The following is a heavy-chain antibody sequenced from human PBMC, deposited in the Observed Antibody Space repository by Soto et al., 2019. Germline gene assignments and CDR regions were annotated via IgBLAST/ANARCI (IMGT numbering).Heavy chain of an antibody. J-gene: IGHJ4*01. CDR1: GGSISSGGYY. CDR3: ARAHAPTLPFDS. CDR2: VYYSGST. D-gene: IGHD2-15*01. V-gene: IGHV4-31*03. Sequence: SETLSLTCTVSGGSISSGGYYWSWIRQHPGKGLEWIGYVYYSGSTYYNPSLKSRVTISVDTSKNQFSLKLSSVTAADTAVYYCARAHAPTLPFDSWGQGTLVTVSS.